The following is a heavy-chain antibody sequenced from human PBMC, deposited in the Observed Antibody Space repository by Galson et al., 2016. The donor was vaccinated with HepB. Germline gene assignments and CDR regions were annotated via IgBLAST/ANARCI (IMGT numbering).Heavy chain of an antibody. CDR1: GLSLSTYW. CDR3: ASRSDGVPYH. V-gene: IGHV3-7*03. Sequence: SLRLSCAASGLSLSTYWMIWVRQAPGKGLEWVANIKQDGSEKYYVDSAKGRFTISRDNCKNSLYLQMNSLRAEDTAVYYCASRSDGVPYHWGQGTLVTVSS. J-gene: IGHJ4*02. D-gene: IGHD4-17*01. CDR2: IKQDGSEK.